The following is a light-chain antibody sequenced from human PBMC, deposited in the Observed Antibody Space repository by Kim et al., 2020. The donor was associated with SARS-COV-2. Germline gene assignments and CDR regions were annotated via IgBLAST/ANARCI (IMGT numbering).Light chain of an antibody. CDR3: ASYTTTSTLV. J-gene: IGLJ2*01. V-gene: IGLV2-14*03. CDR2: DIT. Sequence: QSALTQPASVSGSLGQSITISCTGTSRDIGAYDHVSWYEHHPGKAPKLLIYDITKRPSGVFSRFSGSKSGNTASLTISGLQADDEADYYCASYTTTSTLVFGGGTQLTVL. CDR1: SRDIGAYDH.